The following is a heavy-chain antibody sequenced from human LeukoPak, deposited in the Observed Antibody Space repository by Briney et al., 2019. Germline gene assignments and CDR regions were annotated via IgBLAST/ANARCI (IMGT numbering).Heavy chain of an antibody. D-gene: IGHD2-2*01. CDR3: ARGKPNCSSTSCHRRHFDY. J-gene: IGHJ4*02. CDR2: INHSGST. CDR1: GGSFSGYY. V-gene: IGHV4-34*01. Sequence: PSETLSLICAVYGGSFSGYYWSWIRQPPGKGLEWIGEINHSGSTNYNPSLKSRVTISVDTSKNQFSLKLSSVTAADTAVYYCARGKPNCSSTSCHRRHFDYWGQGTLVTVSS.